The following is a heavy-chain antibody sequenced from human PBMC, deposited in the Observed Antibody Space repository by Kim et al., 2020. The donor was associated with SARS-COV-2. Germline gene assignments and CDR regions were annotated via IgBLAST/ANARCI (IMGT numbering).Heavy chain of an antibody. Sequence: GGSLRLPCAASGFTFSDYYMSWIRQAPGKGLEWVSYISSSSSYTNYADSVKGRFTISRDNAKNSLYLQMNSLRAEDTAVYYCARVSHDYGDLTRRAFDIWGQGTMVTVSS. CDR2: ISSSSSYT. CDR3: ARVSHDYGDLTRRAFDI. D-gene: IGHD4-17*01. CDR1: GFTFSDYY. J-gene: IGHJ3*02. V-gene: IGHV3-11*05.